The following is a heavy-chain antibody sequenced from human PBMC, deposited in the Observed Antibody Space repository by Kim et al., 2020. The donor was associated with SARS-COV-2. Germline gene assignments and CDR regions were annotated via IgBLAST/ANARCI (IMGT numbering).Heavy chain of an antibody. CDR1: GFTFSSYG. Sequence: GGYLRLSCAASGFTFSSYGMHWVRQAPGKGLEWVAVISYDGSNKYYADSVKGRFTISRDNSKNTLYLQMNSLRAEDTAVYYCAKDQEVVTAIPDYWGQGT. CDR2: ISYDGSNK. CDR3: AKDQEVVTAIPDY. D-gene: IGHD2-21*02. J-gene: IGHJ4*02. V-gene: IGHV3-30*18.